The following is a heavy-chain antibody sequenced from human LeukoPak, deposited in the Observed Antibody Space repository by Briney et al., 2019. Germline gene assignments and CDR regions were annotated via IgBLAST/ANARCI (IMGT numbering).Heavy chain of an antibody. V-gene: IGHV3-7*01. D-gene: IGHD5-24*01. Sequence: GGSLRLSCSASGFTFITSWMNWVRQASGKGLEWVASITPNGSEKYYVDSVRGRFTISRDDDKNSVYLQMNSLRAEDTAVYYCARDRAYKAFDYWGQGNLVSVSS. CDR2: ITPNGSEK. J-gene: IGHJ4*02. CDR1: GFTFITSW. CDR3: ARDRAYKAFDY.